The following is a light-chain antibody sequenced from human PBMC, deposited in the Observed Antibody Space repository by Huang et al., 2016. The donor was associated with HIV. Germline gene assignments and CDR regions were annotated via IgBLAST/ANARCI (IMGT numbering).Light chain of an antibody. CDR1: QSVGSF. V-gene: IGKV3-11*01. J-gene: IGKJ3*01. Sequence: EIVLTQSQATLSLSPGERATLSCRASQSVGSFLAWYQQKPGQAPRLLIDDASYRATGIPARFSGSGSGTDFTLTISSLEPEDFAVYYCQQRTYSFTFGPGTKVD. CDR3: QQRTYSFT. CDR2: DAS.